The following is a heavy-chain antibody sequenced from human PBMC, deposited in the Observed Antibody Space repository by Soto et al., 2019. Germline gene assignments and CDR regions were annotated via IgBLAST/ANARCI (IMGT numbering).Heavy chain of an antibody. Sequence: GASVKVSCKASGLTFTSAPVQWGRQARGQRLEWIGWIVVGSGNTNYAQKFQERVTITRDMSTSTAYMELSSLRSEDTAVYYCAAAAAYYYDSSGRYYYYYGMDVWGQGTTVTVSS. CDR3: AAAAAYYYDSSGRYYYYYGMDV. CDR1: GLTFTSAP. J-gene: IGHJ6*02. D-gene: IGHD3-22*01. V-gene: IGHV1-58*01. CDR2: IVVGSGNT.